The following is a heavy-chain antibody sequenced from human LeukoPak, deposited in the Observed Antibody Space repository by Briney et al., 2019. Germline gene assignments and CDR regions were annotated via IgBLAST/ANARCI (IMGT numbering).Heavy chain of an antibody. J-gene: IGHJ4*02. Sequence: SETLSLTCTVSGGSISSYYWSWIRQPPRKGLEWIGYIYYSGSTNYNPSLKSRVTISVDTSKNQFSLKLSSVTAADTAVYYCARETRRLRGSGSYFDYWGQGTLVTVSS. CDR3: ARETRRLRGSGSYFDY. CDR1: GGSISSYY. D-gene: IGHD3-10*01. CDR2: IYYSGST. V-gene: IGHV4-59*01.